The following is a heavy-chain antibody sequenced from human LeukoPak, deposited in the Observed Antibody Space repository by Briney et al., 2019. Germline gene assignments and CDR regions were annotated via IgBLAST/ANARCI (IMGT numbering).Heavy chain of an antibody. CDR1: GGSISSGDYY. J-gene: IGHJ5*02. CDR3: ARVDYVWGSYPGWFDL. Sequence: SETLSLTCTVSGGSISSGDYYWSWIRQPPGKGLEWIGYIYYSGSTYYNPSLKSRVTISVDTSKNQFSLKLSSVTAADTAVYYCARVDYVWGSYPGWFDLWGQGTLVTVSS. V-gene: IGHV4-30-4*01. D-gene: IGHD3-16*02. CDR2: IYYSGST.